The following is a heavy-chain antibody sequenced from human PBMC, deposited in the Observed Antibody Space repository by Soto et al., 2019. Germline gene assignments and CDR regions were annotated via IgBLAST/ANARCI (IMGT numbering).Heavy chain of an antibody. D-gene: IGHD6-13*01. CDR1: GGSISSYY. CDR3: ARVSAGSSWYSEGYYFDY. CDR2: IYYSGST. Sequence: ETLSLTCAVSGGSISSYYWSWIRQPPGKGLEWIGYIYYSGSTNYNPSLKSRVTISVDTSKNQFSLKLSSVTAADTAVYYCARVSAGSSWYSEGYYFDYWGQGTLVTVSS. V-gene: IGHV4-59*01. J-gene: IGHJ4*02.